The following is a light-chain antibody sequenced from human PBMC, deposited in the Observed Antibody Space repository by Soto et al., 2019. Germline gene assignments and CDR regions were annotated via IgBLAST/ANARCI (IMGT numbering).Light chain of an antibody. CDR2: LGS. CDR3: MQTLQTPQLT. J-gene: IGKJ4*01. Sequence: DIVMTQSPLSLPVTPGEPASISCRSSQSLLHSNGYNYLDWYLQKPGQSPHLLIYLGSNRASGVPDRFSGSGSGTDFTLKISRVEAEDVGVYYCMQTLQTPQLTFGGGTKVQIK. V-gene: IGKV2-28*01. CDR1: QSLLHSNGYNY.